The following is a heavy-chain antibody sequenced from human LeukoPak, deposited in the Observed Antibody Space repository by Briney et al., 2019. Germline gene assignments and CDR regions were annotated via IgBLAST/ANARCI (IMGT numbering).Heavy chain of an antibody. V-gene: IGHV5-51*01. CDR3: ARRSGSSWLNWFDP. Sequence: GESLKISCKASGYSFSNYWIGWVRQMPGKGLEWMGIIYPGDSDTRYSPSFQGQVTISADKSISTAYLQWSSLKASDTAMYYCARRSGSSWLNWFDPWGQGTLVTVSS. D-gene: IGHD6-13*01. CDR2: IYPGDSDT. J-gene: IGHJ5*02. CDR1: GYSFSNYW.